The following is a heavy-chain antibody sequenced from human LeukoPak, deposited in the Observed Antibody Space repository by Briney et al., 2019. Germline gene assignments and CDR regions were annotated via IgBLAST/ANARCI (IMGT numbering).Heavy chain of an antibody. Sequence: PGGSLRLSCAASGFPFSSFSMNWVRQAPGKGLEWVSYISSTSSSIYYADSVKGRFTVSRDNAKDSLYLQMNSLRAEDTALYYCARGATGTTFDYWGQGTLVTVSS. CDR1: GFPFSSFS. J-gene: IGHJ4*02. CDR2: ISSTSSSI. D-gene: IGHD1-1*01. V-gene: IGHV3-48*04. CDR3: ARGATGTTFDY.